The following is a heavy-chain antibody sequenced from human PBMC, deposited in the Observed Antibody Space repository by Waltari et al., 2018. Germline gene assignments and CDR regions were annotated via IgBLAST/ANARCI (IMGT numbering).Heavy chain of an antibody. Sequence: QVLLQQWGAGLLKPSETLSLSCAVHGGSSFSAYFWNWVSQAPGKWLEWIGEITDRGLTNYNPALKMRATISVDTSRNQFSLTCTSVTAADTALYYCARSAAIVVRGRYFQYWGQGTLVTVSS. D-gene: IGHD3-10*01. CDR2: ITDRGLT. CDR1: GGSSFSAYF. V-gene: IGHV4-34*02. J-gene: IGHJ1*01. CDR3: ARSAAIVVRGRYFQY.